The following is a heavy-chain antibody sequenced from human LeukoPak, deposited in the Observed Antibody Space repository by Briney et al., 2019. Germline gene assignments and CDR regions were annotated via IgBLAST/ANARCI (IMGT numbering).Heavy chain of an antibody. V-gene: IGHV1-18*04. D-gene: IGHD3-16*02. J-gene: IGHJ4*02. Sequence: GASVKVSCKASGYTFTSYGIIWVRQAPGQGLKWMVCISGYNGNTNYAQNLQGRVTMTTDTSTSTAYMELRSLSSDDTAVYYCASESYCYAGSCDAGVSDYWGQGTLVTVSS. CDR1: GYTFTSYG. CDR3: ASESYCYAGSCDAGVSDY. CDR2: ISGYNGNT.